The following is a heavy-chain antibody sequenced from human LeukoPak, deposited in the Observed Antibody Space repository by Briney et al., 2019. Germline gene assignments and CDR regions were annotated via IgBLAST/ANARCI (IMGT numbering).Heavy chain of an antibody. CDR3: ARDLYYYGSGSYGAFDI. CDR2: ISSSGSTI. J-gene: IGHJ3*02. V-gene: IGHV3-11*04. Sequence: PGGSLRLSCAPSGFTFSDYYMSWIRQAPGKGLEWVSYISSSGSTIYYADSVKGRFTISRDNAKNSLYLQMNSLRAEDTAVYYCARDLYYYGSGSYGAFDIWGQGTMVTVSS. D-gene: IGHD3-10*01. CDR1: GFTFSDYY.